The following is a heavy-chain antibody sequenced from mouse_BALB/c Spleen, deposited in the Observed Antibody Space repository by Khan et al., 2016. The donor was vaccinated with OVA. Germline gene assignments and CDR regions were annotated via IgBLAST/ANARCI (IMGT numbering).Heavy chain of an antibody. CDR3: ARTARIKY. D-gene: IGHD1-2*01. CDR1: GYSITSGYG. J-gene: IGHJ2*01. CDR2: ISYSGCT. Sequence: EVQLQESGPGLVKPSQSLSLTCTVTGYSITSGYGWNWIRQFPGNKLEWMGYISYSGCTNSNPSLKSRISITRDTSKNQFFLQLNSVTTEDTATYYCARTARIKYWGQGTTLTVSA. V-gene: IGHV3-2*02.